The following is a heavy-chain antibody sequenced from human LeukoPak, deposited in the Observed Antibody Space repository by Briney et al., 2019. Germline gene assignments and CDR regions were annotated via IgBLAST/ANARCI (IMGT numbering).Heavy chain of an antibody. D-gene: IGHD1-26*01. Sequence: SETLSLTCTVSGGSISSSSYYWGWIRQPPGKGLEWIGSIYYSGSTYYNPSLKSRVTISVDTSKNQFSLKLSSATAADTAVYYCARSYSGSFLYWGQGSLVTVSS. CDR1: GGSISSSSYY. V-gene: IGHV4-39*01. J-gene: IGHJ1*01. CDR2: IYYSGST. CDR3: ARSYSGSFLY.